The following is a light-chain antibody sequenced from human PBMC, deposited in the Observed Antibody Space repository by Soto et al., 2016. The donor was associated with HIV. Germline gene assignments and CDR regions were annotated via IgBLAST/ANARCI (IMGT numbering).Light chain of an antibody. Sequence: AIQMTQSPSSLSASVGDRVTITCRASQGMRNDLSWYQQKPGKAPKLLIYAASTLQSGVPSRFSGSGSGTDFALTISSLQPDDFATYYCQQANSFPHTFGGGTKVEIK. CDR3: QQANSFPHT. V-gene: IGKV1-6*01. J-gene: IGKJ4*01. CDR2: AAS. CDR1: QGMRND.